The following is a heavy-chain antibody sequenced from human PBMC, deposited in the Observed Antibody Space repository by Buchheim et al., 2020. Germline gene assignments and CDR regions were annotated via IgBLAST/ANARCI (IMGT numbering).Heavy chain of an antibody. CDR2: IYYSGST. Sequence: QVQLQESGPGLVKPSETLSLTCTVSGGSISSSSYYWGWIRQPPGKGLEWIGSIYYSGSTYYNPSLKSRVTISVDTSKNQFSLKLSSVTAADTAVYYCARHPKWELRYYFDYWGQGTL. V-gene: IGHV4-39*01. D-gene: IGHD1-26*01. CDR3: ARHPKWELRYYFDY. CDR1: GGSISSSSYY. J-gene: IGHJ4*02.